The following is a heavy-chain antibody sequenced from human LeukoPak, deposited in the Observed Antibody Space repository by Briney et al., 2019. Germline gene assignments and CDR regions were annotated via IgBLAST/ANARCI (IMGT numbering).Heavy chain of an antibody. V-gene: IGHV3-33*01. CDR3: ARAVGPFDY. D-gene: IGHD3-16*01. Sequence: GRSLRLSCATSGFTFSTYGIHWVRQAPGKGLERVAAIWPDGSYKYYADSVKGRFTISRDNSKNTVYLQMNTLRDEDTAVYYCARAVGPFDYWGQGTLVTVSS. J-gene: IGHJ4*02. CDR2: IWPDGSYK. CDR1: GFTFSTYG.